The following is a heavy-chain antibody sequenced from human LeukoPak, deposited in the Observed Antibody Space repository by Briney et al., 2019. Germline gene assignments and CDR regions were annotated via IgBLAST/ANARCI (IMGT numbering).Heavy chain of an antibody. CDR3: ARGDSSSWYMAGDY. V-gene: IGHV1-69*05. D-gene: IGHD6-13*01. J-gene: IGHJ4*02. Sequence: ASVKVSCKASGGTFSSYAISWVRQAPGQGLEWMGGIIPIFGTANYARKFQGRVTITTDESTSTAYMELSSLRSEDTAVYYCARGDSSSWYMAGDYWGQGTLVTVSS. CDR1: GGTFSSYA. CDR2: IIPIFGTA.